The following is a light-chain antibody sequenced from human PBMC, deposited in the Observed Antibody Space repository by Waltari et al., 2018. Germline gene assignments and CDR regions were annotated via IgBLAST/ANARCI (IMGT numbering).Light chain of an antibody. Sequence: QSALTPPASVSGSPGQSLTISCTGTSSDVGSHNLVSWYQHHPGKAPKLMIYEDTKRPSGVSNRFSSSKSGNTASLTISGLQAEDEADYYCCSYAGSYTLVFGGGTKLTVL. CDR2: EDT. CDR1: SSDVGSHNL. V-gene: IGLV2-23*01. J-gene: IGLJ3*02. CDR3: CSYAGSYTLV.